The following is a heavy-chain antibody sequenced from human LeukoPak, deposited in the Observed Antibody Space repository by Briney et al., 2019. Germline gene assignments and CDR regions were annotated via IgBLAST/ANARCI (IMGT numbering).Heavy chain of an antibody. CDR1: GFTFSSYA. CDR3: AKGYYDYVWGSYYFDY. Sequence: PGGSLRLSCAASGFTFSSYAMSWVRQAPGKGLEWVSAISGGGGSTYYADSVKGRVTISRDNSRDTLYLQMNSLRAEDTAVYYCAKGYYDYVWGSYYFDYWGQGTLVTVSS. CDR2: ISGGGGST. D-gene: IGHD3-16*01. V-gene: IGHV3-23*01. J-gene: IGHJ4*02.